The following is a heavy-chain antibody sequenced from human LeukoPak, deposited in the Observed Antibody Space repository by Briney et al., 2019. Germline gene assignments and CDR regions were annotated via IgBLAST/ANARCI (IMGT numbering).Heavy chain of an antibody. CDR2: IHAGGST. Sequence: SQTLSLTCTDSGGSIRSGSYYWSWIRQPAGKGLEWIGRIHAGGSTNYNPSLKSRVTISADTSKNQFSLKLSSVTAADTAVYYCARLKYRITMVRGVIGFDPWGQGTLVTVSS. J-gene: IGHJ5*02. CDR1: GGSIRSGSYY. CDR3: ARLKYRITMVRGVIGFDP. V-gene: IGHV4-61*02. D-gene: IGHD3-10*01.